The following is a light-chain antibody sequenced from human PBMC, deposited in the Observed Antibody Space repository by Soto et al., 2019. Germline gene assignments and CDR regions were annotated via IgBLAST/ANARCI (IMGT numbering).Light chain of an antibody. CDR3: CSYAGTSTYV. V-gene: IGLV2-23*02. CDR1: SSDVGNYKY. J-gene: IGLJ1*01. CDR2: EVS. Sequence: QSVLTQPASVSGSPGQSITISCTGTSSDVGNYKYVSWYQQHPGKAPKLMIYEVSNRPSGVSNRFSGSKSGNTASLTISGLQAEDEADYFCCSYAGTSTYVFGTGTKVTVL.